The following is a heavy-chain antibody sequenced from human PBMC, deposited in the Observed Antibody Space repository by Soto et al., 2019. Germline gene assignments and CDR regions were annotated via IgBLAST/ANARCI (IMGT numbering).Heavy chain of an antibody. V-gene: IGHV4-59*01. CDR2: FYNSGST. CDR3: ARSVYQLHRSFMDV. CDR1: GGSISSYF. J-gene: IGHJ6*02. D-gene: IGHD2-2*01. Sequence: SETLSLTCIVSGGSISSYFWSWIRQPPGKGLEWIGYFYNSGSTNYNPSLRGRVTISGDTSKNHFSLKMTSVTAADTAVYYCARSVYQLHRSFMDVWGQGTTVTVSS.